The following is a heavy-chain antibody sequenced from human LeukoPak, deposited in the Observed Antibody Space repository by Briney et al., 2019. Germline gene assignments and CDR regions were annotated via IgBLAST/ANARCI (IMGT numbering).Heavy chain of an antibody. V-gene: IGHV3-21*01. J-gene: IGHJ4*02. CDR3: ARDRPLCTNGVCHTRAYDY. Sequence: GGSLRLSCAASGFTFSSYSMNWVRQAPGKGLEWVSSISSSSSYIYYADSVKGRFTISRDNAKNSLYLQMNSLRAEDTAVYYCARDRPLCTNGVCHTRAYDYWGQGTLVTVSS. CDR2: ISSSSSYI. D-gene: IGHD2-8*01. CDR1: GFTFSSYS.